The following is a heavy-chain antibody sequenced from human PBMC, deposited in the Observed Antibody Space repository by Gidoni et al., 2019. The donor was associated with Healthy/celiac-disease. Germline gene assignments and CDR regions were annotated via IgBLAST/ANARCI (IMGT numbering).Heavy chain of an antibody. V-gene: IGHV6-1*01. Sequence: VQLQQSGPGLVKPSQTLSLTCAISGDSVSSNSAAWNWIRQSPSRGLEWLGRTYYRSKWYNDYAVSVKSRITINPDTSKNQFSLQLNSVTPEDTAVYYCARGAFWVVPAAIIMAEYFQHWGQGTLVTVSS. J-gene: IGHJ1*01. CDR2: TYYRSKWYN. CDR1: GDSVSSNSAA. CDR3: ARGAFWVVPAAIIMAEYFQH. D-gene: IGHD2-2*02.